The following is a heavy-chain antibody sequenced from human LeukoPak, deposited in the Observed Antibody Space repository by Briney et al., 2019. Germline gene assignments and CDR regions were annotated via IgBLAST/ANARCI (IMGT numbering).Heavy chain of an antibody. J-gene: IGHJ4*02. Sequence: PGGSLRLSCAASGFTFSSYAMSWVRQAPGKGLEWVSAISGSGGSTYYADSVKGRFTISRDNSKNTLYLQMNSLRAEDTAVYYCAKDVGQPSLYSDSSGYPDYWGQGTLVTVSS. CDR2: ISGSGGST. CDR3: AKDVGQPSLYSDSSGYPDY. V-gene: IGHV3-23*01. CDR1: GFTFSSYA. D-gene: IGHD3-22*01.